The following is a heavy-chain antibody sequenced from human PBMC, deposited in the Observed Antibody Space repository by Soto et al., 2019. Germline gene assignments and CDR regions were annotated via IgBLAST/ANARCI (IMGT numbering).Heavy chain of an antibody. CDR3: VGMGATRYHFDY. CDR2: IYYSGST. J-gene: IGHJ4*02. V-gene: IGHV4-59*06. D-gene: IGHD1-26*01. Sequence: PSETLSLTCTVSGGSITSYYWGWIRQPPGKGLEWIGYIYYSGSTYYNPSLKSRVTISVDTSKNQFSLKLSSVTAADTAVYYCVGMGATRYHFDYWGQGTLVTVSS. CDR1: GGSITSYY.